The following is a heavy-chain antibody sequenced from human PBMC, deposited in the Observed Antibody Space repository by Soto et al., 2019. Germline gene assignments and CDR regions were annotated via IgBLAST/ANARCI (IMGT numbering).Heavy chain of an antibody. Sequence: SQTLSLTCVISGDGVSSNSAVWNWIRQSPSRGLEWLGRTYYRSEWYNDYAVSVKSRITINPDTSKNQFSLQLNSVTPEDTAVYYCARGSIVYFDYWGQGTLVTVSS. D-gene: IGHD1-26*01. CDR2: TYYRSEWYN. V-gene: IGHV6-1*01. J-gene: IGHJ4*02. CDR1: GDGVSSNSAV. CDR3: ARGSIVYFDY.